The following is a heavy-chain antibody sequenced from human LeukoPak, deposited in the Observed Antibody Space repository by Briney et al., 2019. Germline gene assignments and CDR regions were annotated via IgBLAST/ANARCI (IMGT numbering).Heavy chain of an antibody. CDR3: ATHEVATMRRFDP. D-gene: IGHD5-24*01. J-gene: IGHJ5*02. CDR1: GGSISSYY. V-gene: IGHV4-59*08. Sequence: SETLSLTCTVSGGSISSYYWSWIRQPPGKGLEWIGYIYYSGSTNYNPSLKSRVAISVDTSKNQFSLKLSSVTAADTAVYYCATHEVATMRRFDPSGQGTLVTVSS. CDR2: IYYSGST.